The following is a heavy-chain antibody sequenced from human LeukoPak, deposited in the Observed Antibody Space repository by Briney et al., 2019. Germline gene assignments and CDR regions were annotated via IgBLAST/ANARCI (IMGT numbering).Heavy chain of an antibody. CDR2: ISDSGGNT. CDR1: GITLSNYG. D-gene: IGHD3/OR15-3a*01. CDR3: AKRGVVIRVILVGFHKEAYYFES. Sequence: PGGSLRLSCAVSGITLSNYGMSWVRQAPGEGLGWVAGISDSGGNTKYADSVKGRFTISRDNPKNTRYLQMNSLRAEDTAVYFCAKRGVVIRVILVGFHKEAYYFESWGQGALVTVSS. J-gene: IGHJ4*02. V-gene: IGHV3-23*01.